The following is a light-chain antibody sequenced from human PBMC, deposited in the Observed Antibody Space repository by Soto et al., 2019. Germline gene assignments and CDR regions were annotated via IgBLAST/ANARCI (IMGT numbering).Light chain of an antibody. CDR2: QDS. CDR1: KLEYKY. Sequence: SYELIQPPSVSVSPGHAVSISCSGDKLEYKYVCWYQQKPGQAPVLVIYQDSKRPSGIPGRFSGSNFGNTATLTISGTQTMDEADYYCQAWDSSTALFVFGTGTKVTAL. J-gene: IGLJ1*01. V-gene: IGLV3-1*01. CDR3: QAWDSSTALFV.